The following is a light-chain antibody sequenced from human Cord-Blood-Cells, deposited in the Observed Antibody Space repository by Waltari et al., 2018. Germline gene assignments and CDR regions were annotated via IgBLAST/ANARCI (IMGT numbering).Light chain of an antibody. CDR1: SSDVCGYNY. Sequence: QSALTQPRSVSGPPGQSVTISCTGNSSDVCGYNYVYWYQQHPGKAPQLMIYDVSKRPSGVPDRFSGSKSGNTASLTISGLQAEDEADYYCCSYAGSYTWVFGGGTKLTVL. J-gene: IGLJ3*02. CDR3: CSYAGSYTWV. V-gene: IGLV2-11*01. CDR2: DVS.